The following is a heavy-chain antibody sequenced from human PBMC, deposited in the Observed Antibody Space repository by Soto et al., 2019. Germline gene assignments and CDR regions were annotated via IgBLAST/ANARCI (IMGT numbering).Heavy chain of an antibody. CDR3: AADGGLVYGMDV. Sequence: GVSVKVCCKASGFTFTSSAVQWVRQARGQRLEWIGWIVVGSGNTNYAQKFQERVTITRDMSTSTAYMELSSLRSEDTAVYYCAADGGLVYGMDVWGQGTKVTVSS. CDR1: GFTFTSSA. V-gene: IGHV1-58*01. D-gene: IGHD3-16*01. J-gene: IGHJ6*02. CDR2: IVVGSGNT.